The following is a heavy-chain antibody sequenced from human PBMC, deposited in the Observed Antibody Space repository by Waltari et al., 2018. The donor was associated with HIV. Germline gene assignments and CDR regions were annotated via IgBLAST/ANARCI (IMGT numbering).Heavy chain of an antibody. CDR2: MNPNSGNT. CDR1: GYTFINFD. Sequence: QVYLVQSGPEVKRPGASVKISCKAYGYTFINFDVNWVRQAAGQGPEWLGWMNPNSGNTASPYTFEERVTMTTDVSTATAYMEMSGLTPEDTAIYYCARNSSAKGNRYFYYGLDVWGQGTPVTV. J-gene: IGHJ6*02. CDR3: ARNSSAKGNRYFYYGLDV. D-gene: IGHD3-22*01. V-gene: IGHV1-8*02.